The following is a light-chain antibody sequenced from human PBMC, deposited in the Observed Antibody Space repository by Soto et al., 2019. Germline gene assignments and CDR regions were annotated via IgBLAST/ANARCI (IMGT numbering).Light chain of an antibody. V-gene: IGLV2-23*02. CDR3: CSYAGSSTYVV. J-gene: IGLJ2*01. Sequence: QSALTQPASVSGSPGQSITISCTGTSSDVGSYNLVSWYQQHPGKAPKFMIYEVSKRPSGVSNRFSGSKSGNTASLTISGLQAEHEADYYCCSYAGSSTYVVFGGGTKLTVL. CDR1: SSDVGSYNL. CDR2: EVS.